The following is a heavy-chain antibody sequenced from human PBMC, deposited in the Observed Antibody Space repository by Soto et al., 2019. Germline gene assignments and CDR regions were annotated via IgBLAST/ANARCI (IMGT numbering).Heavy chain of an antibody. V-gene: IGHV3-48*01. Sequence: GGSLRLSCAASGFTFSSYSMNWVRQAPGKGLEWVSYISSSSSTTYYADSVKGRFTISRDNFKNTLYLQMNSLRVEDTALYYCARDYTSSWSPGYWGQGTQVTVSS. CDR2: ISSSSSTT. D-gene: IGHD6-13*01. CDR1: GFTFSSYS. J-gene: IGHJ4*02. CDR3: ARDYTSSWSPGY.